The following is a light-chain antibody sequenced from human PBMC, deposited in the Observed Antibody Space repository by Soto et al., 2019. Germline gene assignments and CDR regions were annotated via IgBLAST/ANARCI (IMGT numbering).Light chain of an antibody. J-gene: IGKJ1*01. CDR1: QRVSSSY. Sequence: EIVLTQSPGTLPLSPGERATLSCRASQRVSSSYLAWYQQKPGQAPRLLMYGASSRATGIPDRFSGGASGTDFTLTISRLELEDFAVYYCQHYGSSLWTFGQGTKVEIK. V-gene: IGKV3-20*01. CDR3: QHYGSSLWT. CDR2: GAS.